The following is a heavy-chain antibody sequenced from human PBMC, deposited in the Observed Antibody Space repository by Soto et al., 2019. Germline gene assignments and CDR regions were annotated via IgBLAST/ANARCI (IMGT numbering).Heavy chain of an antibody. J-gene: IGHJ6*02. CDR3: AKADYSNYEPYYYGMDV. D-gene: IGHD4-4*01. CDR2: ISYDGSNK. V-gene: IGHV3-30*18. CDR1: GFTFSSYG. Sequence: GGSLRLSCAASGFTFSSYGMHWVRQAPGKGLEWVAVISYDGSNKYYADSVKGRFTISRDNSKNTLYLQMNSLRAEDTAVYYCAKADYSNYEPYYYGMDVWGQGTTVTVS.